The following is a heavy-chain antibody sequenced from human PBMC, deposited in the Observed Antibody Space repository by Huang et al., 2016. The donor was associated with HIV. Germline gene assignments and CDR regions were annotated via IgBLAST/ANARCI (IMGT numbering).Heavy chain of an antibody. Sequence: QVQLVQSGPEVKKTGASVKFSCQTSGYIFSNYDINWVRQATGQGLQWMGCLNPNSGKTAYGQNFQGRVTLTRSTATGAAYMVLNSLTSQDTAVYYCARLTSGWYQDYWGQGTLVTVSS. J-gene: IGHJ4*02. V-gene: IGHV1-8*01. CDR1: GYIFSNYD. D-gene: IGHD6-19*01. CDR2: LNPNSGKT. CDR3: ARLTSGWYQDY.